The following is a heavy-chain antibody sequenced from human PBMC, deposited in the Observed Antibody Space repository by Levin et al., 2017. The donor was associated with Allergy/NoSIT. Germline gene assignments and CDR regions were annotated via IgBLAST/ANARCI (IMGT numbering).Heavy chain of an antibody. Sequence: GESLKISCAASGFTFSSYAMHWVRQAPGKGLEWVGVISYDGSNKYYADSVKGRFTISRDNSKNTLYLQMNSLRAEDTAVYYCARDDRGGFDWFGCPTHWGQGTLVTVSS. CDR2: ISYDGSNK. J-gene: IGHJ4*02. CDR1: GFTFSSYA. CDR3: ARDDRGGFDWFGCPTH. V-gene: IGHV3-30-3*01. D-gene: IGHD3-9*01.